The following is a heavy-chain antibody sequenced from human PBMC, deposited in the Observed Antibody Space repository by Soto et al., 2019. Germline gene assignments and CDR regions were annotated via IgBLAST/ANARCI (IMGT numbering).Heavy chain of an antibody. CDR3: ARASEPKSTRKDFDY. V-gene: IGHV1-18*01. Sequence: ASVKVSCKASGYTFASYCVSWVRQAPGQGLEWMGWIIAYNGNTNFAQKFQGRVTMTTDTATSTAYTDLRRVISGATAAASCARASEPKSTRKDFDYWGQGPLVIVSS. D-gene: IGHD4-17*01. CDR2: IIAYNGNT. J-gene: IGHJ4*02. CDR1: GYTFASYC.